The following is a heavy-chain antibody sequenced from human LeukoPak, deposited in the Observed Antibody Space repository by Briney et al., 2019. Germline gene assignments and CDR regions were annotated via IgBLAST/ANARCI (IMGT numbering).Heavy chain of an antibody. D-gene: IGHD6-13*01. CDR3: ASCSSSWFEGAFDI. CDR2: IYYSGST. CDR1: GGSISSSSYY. Sequence: SQTLSLTCTVSGGSISSSSYYWGWIRQPPGKGLEWIGSIYYSGSTYYNPSLKSRVTISVDTSKNQFSLKLSSVTAADTAVYYCASCSSSWFEGAFDIWGQGTMVTVSS. J-gene: IGHJ3*02. V-gene: IGHV4-39*07.